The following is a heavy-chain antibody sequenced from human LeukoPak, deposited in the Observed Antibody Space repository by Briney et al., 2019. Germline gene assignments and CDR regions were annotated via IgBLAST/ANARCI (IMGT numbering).Heavy chain of an antibody. V-gene: IGHV4-34*01. CDR3: ARGSAGRYLDY. CDR2: INHSGST. J-gene: IGHJ4*02. D-gene: IGHD3-10*01. Sequence: SETLSLTCAVYGGSFSGYYWSWIRQPPGKGLEWIGEINHSGSTNYNPSLKSRVTISVDTSKNQFSLKLSSVTAADTAVYYCARGSAGRYLDYWGQGTLVTVSS. CDR1: GGSFSGYY.